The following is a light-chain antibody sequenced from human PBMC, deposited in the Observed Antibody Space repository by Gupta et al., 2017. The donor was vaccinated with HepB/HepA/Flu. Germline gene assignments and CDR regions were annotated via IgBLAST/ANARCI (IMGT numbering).Light chain of an antibody. CDR1: QSISSY. CDR2: AAS. J-gene: IGKJ1*01. V-gene: IGKV1-39*01. Sequence: DIQMTQSPPSMSASVGDRVTITCRASQSISSYLNWYQQKPGKAPKLLIYAASSLQSGVPSRFSGSGSGTDFTRTISSLQPEDFATYYCQQSYSTLRTFGQGTKVESK. CDR3: QQSYSTLRT.